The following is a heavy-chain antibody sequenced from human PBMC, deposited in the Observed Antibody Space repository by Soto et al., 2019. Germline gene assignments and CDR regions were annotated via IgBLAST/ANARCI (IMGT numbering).Heavy chain of an antibody. Sequence: TLSLPFTVSGGSISSGGYYWSSIRQHPGKGLEWIGYIYYSGSTYYNPSLKSRVTISVDTSKNQFSLYLQMNSLRDDDTAVYYCARGSSNWAYYFDFWGQGTLVTVSS. D-gene: IGHD6-13*01. CDR3: ARGSSNWAYYFDF. J-gene: IGHJ4*02. CDR2: IYYSGST. CDR1: GGSISSGGYY. V-gene: IGHV4-31*03.